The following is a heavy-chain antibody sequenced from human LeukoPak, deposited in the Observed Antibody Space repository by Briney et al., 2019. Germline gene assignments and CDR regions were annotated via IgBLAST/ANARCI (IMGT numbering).Heavy chain of an antibody. D-gene: IGHD1-26*01. CDR1: GYTFTGYY. V-gene: IGHV1-8*02. CDR3: AKVGATTGYYYYYMDV. J-gene: IGHJ6*03. Sequence: ASVKVSCKASGYTFTGYYMHWVRQAPGQGLEWMGWMNPNSGNTGYAQKFQGRVTMARNTSISTAYMELSSLRSEDTAVYYCAKVGATTGYYYYYMDVWGKGTTVTVSS. CDR2: MNPNSGNT.